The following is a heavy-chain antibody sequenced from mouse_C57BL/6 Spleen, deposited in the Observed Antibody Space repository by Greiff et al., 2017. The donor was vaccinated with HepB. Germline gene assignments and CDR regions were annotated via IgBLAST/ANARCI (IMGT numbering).Heavy chain of an antibody. D-gene: IGHD1-1*01. CDR2: IRLKSDNYAT. CDR3: TYYYGSSYYYFDY. Sequence: EVMLVESGGGLVQPGGSMKLSCVASGFTFSNYWMNWVRQSPEKGLEWVAQIRLKSDNYATHYAESVKGRFTISRDDSKSSVYLQMNNLRAEDTGIYYCTYYYGSSYYYFDYWGHGTTLTVSS. CDR1: GFTFSNYW. J-gene: IGHJ2*01. V-gene: IGHV6-3*01.